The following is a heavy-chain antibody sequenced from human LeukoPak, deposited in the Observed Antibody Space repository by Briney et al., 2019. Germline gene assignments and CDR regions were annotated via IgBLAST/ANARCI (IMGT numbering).Heavy chain of an antibody. CDR2: MNPNSGNT. V-gene: IGHV1-8*01. CDR1: GYTFTSYD. Sequence: ASVKVSCKASGYTFTSYDINWVRQATGQGLEWMGWMNPNSGNTGYAQKFQGRVTITRNTSISTAYMELSSLRSEDTAVYYCARGVSGYYYVEKTNWFDPWGQGTLVAVSS. D-gene: IGHD3-22*01. J-gene: IGHJ5*02. CDR3: ARGVSGYYYVEKTNWFDP.